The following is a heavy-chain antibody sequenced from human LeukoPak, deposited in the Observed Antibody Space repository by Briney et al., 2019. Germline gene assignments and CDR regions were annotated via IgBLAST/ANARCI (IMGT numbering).Heavy chain of an antibody. CDR3: ARVEGFDADYYYYMDV. D-gene: IGHD3-10*01. CDR2: MNSNSGNT. J-gene: IGHJ6*03. V-gene: IGHV1-8*01. Sequence: ASVKVSCKASGYTFTSYDINWVRQATGQGVEWMGWMNSNSGNTGYAQKFQGRVTMTRNTSISTAYMELSSLRSEDTAVYYCARVEGFDADYYYYMDVWGKGTTVTVSS. CDR1: GYTFTSYD.